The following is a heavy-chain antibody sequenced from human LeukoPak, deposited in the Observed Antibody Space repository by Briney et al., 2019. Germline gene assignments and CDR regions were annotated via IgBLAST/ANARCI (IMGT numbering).Heavy chain of an antibody. CDR1: GGTFSSYA. V-gene: IGHV1-69*13. Sequence: ASVKVSCKASGGTFSSYAISWVRQAPGQGLEWMGGIIPIFGTANYAQKFQGRVTITADESTSTAYMELSSLRSEDTAVYYCARDPERQSGYDILTGYPDWGQGTLVTVSS. J-gene: IGHJ4*02. D-gene: IGHD3-9*01. CDR3: ARDPERQSGYDILTGYPD. CDR2: IIPIFGTA.